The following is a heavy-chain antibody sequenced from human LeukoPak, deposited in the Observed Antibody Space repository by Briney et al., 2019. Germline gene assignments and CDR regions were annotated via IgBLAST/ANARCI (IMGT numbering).Heavy chain of an antibody. V-gene: IGHV3-7*01. CDR3: TRRLDD. CDR2: IKHDESEK. D-gene: IGHD3-16*01. CDR1: GFSFNSDW. Sequence: GGPLRLSCAASGFSFNSDWMDWVRQAPGKGLEWVANIKHDESEKNYLDSVKGQFTISRDNAQNSLYLQMNGLRVEDTAVYYCTRRLDDWGQGTLVTVSS. J-gene: IGHJ4*02.